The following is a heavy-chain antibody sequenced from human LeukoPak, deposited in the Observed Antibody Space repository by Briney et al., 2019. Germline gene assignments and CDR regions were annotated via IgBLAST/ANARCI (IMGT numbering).Heavy chain of an antibody. V-gene: IGHV1-46*01. Sequence: GASVKVSCKAFGFTFTNYWMHWVRQAPGQGLEWMGVISPRGDSASYAQKFQGRLIMTRDTSTTTLYMDLSSLRSDDTAVYYCASDNSVSDEAWWLDPWGQGTLVTVSS. CDR1: GFTFTNYW. J-gene: IGHJ5*02. D-gene: IGHD2/OR15-2a*01. CDR3: ASDNSVSDEAWWLDP. CDR2: ISPRGDSA.